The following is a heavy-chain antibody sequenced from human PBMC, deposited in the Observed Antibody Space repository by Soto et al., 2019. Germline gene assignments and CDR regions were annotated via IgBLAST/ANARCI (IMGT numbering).Heavy chain of an antibody. CDR1: GGSFSSYY. CDR2: INHSGST. Sequence: PSDTLSLTCAVYGGSFSSYYWSWIRQPPGKGLEWIGEINHSGSTNYNPSLKSRVTISVDTSKNQFSLKLSSVTAADTAVYYCARKPSRMASSSWQIHGFDPWGQGTLVTVSS. J-gene: IGHJ5*02. D-gene: IGHD6-13*01. V-gene: IGHV4-34*01. CDR3: ARKPSRMASSSWQIHGFDP.